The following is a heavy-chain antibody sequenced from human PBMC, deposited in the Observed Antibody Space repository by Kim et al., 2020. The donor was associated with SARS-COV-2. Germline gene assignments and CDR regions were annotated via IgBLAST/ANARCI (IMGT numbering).Heavy chain of an antibody. CDR2: ISYDGSNK. J-gene: IGHJ3*02. CDR1: GFTFSSYA. Sequence: GGSLRLSCAASGFTFSSYAMHWVRQAPGKGLEWVAVISYDGSNKYYADSVKGRFTISRDNSKNTLYLQMNSLRAEDTAVYYCARDPDDPENDAFDIWGQGTMVTVSS. CDR3: ARDPDDPENDAFDI. V-gene: IGHV3-30*04. D-gene: IGHD1-1*01.